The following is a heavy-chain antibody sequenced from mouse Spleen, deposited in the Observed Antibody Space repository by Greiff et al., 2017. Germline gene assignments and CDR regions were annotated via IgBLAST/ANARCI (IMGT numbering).Heavy chain of an antibody. CDR2: ISSGGSYT. V-gene: IGHV5-9-3*01. D-gene: IGHD3-1*01. J-gene: IGHJ2*01. CDR3: ARQEARATFFDY. CDR1: GFTFSSYA. Sequence: EVHLVESGGGLVKPGGSLKLSCAASGFTFSSYAMSWVRQTPEKRLEWVATISSGGSYTYYPDSVKGRFTISRDNAKNTLYLQMSSLRSEDTAMYYCARQEARATFFDYWGQGTTLTVSS.